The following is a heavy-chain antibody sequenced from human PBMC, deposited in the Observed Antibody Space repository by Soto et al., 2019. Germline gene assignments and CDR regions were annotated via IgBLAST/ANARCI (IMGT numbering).Heavy chain of an antibody. CDR2: ISYDGSNT. J-gene: IGHJ4*02. D-gene: IGHD6-19*01. CDR3: VKDPSRRGGCFDY. V-gene: IGHV3-30*18. Sequence: GGSLRLSCVASGFTFSSYGMHWVRQAPGKGLEWVAIISYDGSNTYYADSVKGRFTISRDNSKNTLYLQMNSLRAEDTALYYFVKDPSRRGGCFDYWGQGSLVTVSS. CDR1: GFTFSSYG.